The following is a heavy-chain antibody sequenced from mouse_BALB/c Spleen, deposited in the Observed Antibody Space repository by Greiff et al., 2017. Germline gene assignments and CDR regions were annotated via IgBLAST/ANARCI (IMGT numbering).Heavy chain of an antibody. CDR2: IDPSDSYT. D-gene: IGHD2-14*01. CDR3: ARSYYRYDGAMDY. CDR1: GYTFTSYW. V-gene: IGHV1-69*02. J-gene: IGHJ4*01. Sequence: QVQLQQPGAELVKPGASVKLSCKASGYTFTSYWMHWVKQRPGQGLEWIGEIDPSDSYTNYNQKFKGKATLTVDKSSSTAYMQLSSLTSEDSAVYYCARSYYRYDGAMDYWGQGTSVTVSS.